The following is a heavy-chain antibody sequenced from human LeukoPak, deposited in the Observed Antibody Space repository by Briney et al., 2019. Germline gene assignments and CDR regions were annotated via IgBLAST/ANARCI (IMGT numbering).Heavy chain of an antibody. J-gene: IGHJ5*02. CDR2: INPNSGGT. V-gene: IGHV1-2*06. CDR3: ARGYRSGGSCYSVENWFDP. CDR1: GYTFTGYY. D-gene: IGHD2-15*01. Sequence: GASVKVSCKAAGYTFTGYYMFWVRQAPGQGLEWMGRINPNSGGTNYAQKFQGRVTMTRDTSISTAYMELSRLRSDDTAVYYCARGYRSGGSCYSVENWFDPGGQGTLVTVS.